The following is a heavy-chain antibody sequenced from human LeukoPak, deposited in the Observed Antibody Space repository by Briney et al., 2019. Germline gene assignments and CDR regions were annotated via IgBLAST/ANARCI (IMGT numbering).Heavy chain of an antibody. CDR2: INPNSGGT. Sequence: GASVKVSRKASGYTFTGYYMHWVRQAPGQGLEWMGWINPNSGGTNYAQKFQGRVTMTRDTSSNTAYMDLSRLRSDDTAVYYCARGDAYVVYVPVGGHFDYWGQGTLVTVSS. CDR3: ARGDAYVVYVPVGGHFDY. D-gene: IGHD3-16*01. J-gene: IGHJ4*02. V-gene: IGHV1-2*02. CDR1: GYTFTGYY.